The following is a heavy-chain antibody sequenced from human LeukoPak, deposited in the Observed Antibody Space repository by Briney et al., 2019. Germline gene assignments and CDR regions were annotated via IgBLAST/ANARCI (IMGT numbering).Heavy chain of an antibody. Sequence: PGRSLRLSCAASGFTFSSYAMRWVRQAPGRGLEWMAVISYDGSNKYYADSVKGRFTISRDNSKNTLYLQMNSLRTEDTAVYYCARDSGPFDYWGQGTLVTVSS. J-gene: IGHJ4*02. V-gene: IGHV3-30-3*01. D-gene: IGHD6-19*01. CDR1: GFTFSSYA. CDR3: ARDSGPFDY. CDR2: ISYDGSNK.